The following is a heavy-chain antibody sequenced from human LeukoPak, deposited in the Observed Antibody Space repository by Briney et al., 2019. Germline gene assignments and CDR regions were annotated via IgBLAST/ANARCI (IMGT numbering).Heavy chain of an antibody. CDR3: AKAVWFGEFVFDY. D-gene: IGHD3-10*01. V-gene: IGHV3-30*18. CDR2: ISYDGSNK. CDR1: GFTFSSYG. J-gene: IGHJ4*02. Sequence: GRSLRLSCAASGFTFSSYGMHWVRQAPGKGLEWVPVISYDGSNKYYADSVKGRFTISRDNSKNTLYLQMNSLRAEDTAVYYCAKAVWFGEFVFDYWGQGTLVTVSP.